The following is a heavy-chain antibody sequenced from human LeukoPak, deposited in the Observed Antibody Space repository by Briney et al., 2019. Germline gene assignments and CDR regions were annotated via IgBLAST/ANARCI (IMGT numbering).Heavy chain of an antibody. Sequence: GGSLRLSCAASGFTFSSYWVHWVRQPPGQGLVWVSRINPDGSYTSYADSVRGRFTISRDNAENTVYLHMNSLRAEDTAVYYCARDIGGIDYWGQGTLVTVSS. CDR1: GFTFSSYW. CDR3: ARDIGGIDY. CDR2: INPDGSYT. V-gene: IGHV3-74*01. D-gene: IGHD1-26*01. J-gene: IGHJ4*02.